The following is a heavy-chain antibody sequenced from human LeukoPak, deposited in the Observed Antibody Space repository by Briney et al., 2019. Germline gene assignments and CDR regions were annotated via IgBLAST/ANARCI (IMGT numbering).Heavy chain of an antibody. CDR3: ASRYRSGWYFDY. CDR2: MNPNSGGT. V-gene: IGHV1-2*02. J-gene: IGHJ4*02. Sequence: ASVKVSCKASGYTFTDYFIHWVRQAPGQGLEWMGWMNPNSGGTNYAQNFQGRVTMTRDTSINSAYMELSSLRSDDTAVFYCASRYRSGWYFDYWGQGTLVTVSS. CDR1: GYTFTDYF. D-gene: IGHD6-19*01.